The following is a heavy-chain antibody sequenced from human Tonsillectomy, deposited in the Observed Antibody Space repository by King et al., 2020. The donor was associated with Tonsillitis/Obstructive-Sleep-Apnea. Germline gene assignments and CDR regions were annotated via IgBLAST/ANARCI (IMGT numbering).Heavy chain of an antibody. Sequence: VTLKESGPVLVKPTETLTLTCTVSGFSLSHARMGVSWIRQPPGKALEWLAHIFSNDEKSYSTCLKSRLPIPKDTSKSQVVLTMTNMDPVDTATYYCARIWEGENWFDPWGQGTLVTVSS. CDR3: ARIWEGENWFDP. J-gene: IGHJ5*02. D-gene: IGHD3-16*01. CDR2: IFSNDEK. CDR1: GFSLSHARMG. V-gene: IGHV2-26*01.